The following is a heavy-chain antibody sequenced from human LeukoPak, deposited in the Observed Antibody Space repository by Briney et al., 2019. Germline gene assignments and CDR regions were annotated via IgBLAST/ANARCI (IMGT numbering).Heavy chain of an antibody. V-gene: IGHV4-59*01. CDR1: GGSISSYY. CDR2: IYYSGST. CDR3: ARGPLYCSGGGCYSTHDAFDI. D-gene: IGHD2-15*01. Sequence: TSETLSLTCTVSGGSISSYYWSWIRQPPGKGLEWIGYIYYSGSTNYNPSLKSRVTISVDTSKNQFSLKLSSVTAADTAVYYCARGPLYCSGGGCYSTHDAFDIWGQGTMVTVSS. J-gene: IGHJ3*02.